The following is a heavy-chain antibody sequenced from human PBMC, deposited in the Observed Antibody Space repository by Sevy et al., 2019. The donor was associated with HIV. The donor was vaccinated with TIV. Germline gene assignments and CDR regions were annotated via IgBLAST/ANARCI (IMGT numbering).Heavy chain of an antibody. CDR1: RFTFNSYT. D-gene: IGHD3-10*01. J-gene: IGHJ3*02. V-gene: IGHV3-21*01. CDR2: ISFSSNYI. CDR3: ARPYGSGSWEAFDI. Sequence: GGSLRLSCAASRFTFNSYTMNWVRQAPGKGLEWVSSISFSSNYIYYADSVKGRFTISRDNAQNSLYLQMNSLRAEDTAIYYCARPYGSGSWEAFDIWGHGTMVTVSS.